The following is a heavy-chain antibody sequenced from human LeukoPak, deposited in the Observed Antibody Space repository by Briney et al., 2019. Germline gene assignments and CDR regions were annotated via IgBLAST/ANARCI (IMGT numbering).Heavy chain of an antibody. CDR1: GFTFSSYA. CDR3: ARDGLYGSGSRYYYYMDV. D-gene: IGHD3-10*01. CDR2: ISYDGSNK. Sequence: PGGSLRLSCAASGFTFSSYAMHWVRQAPGKGLEWVAVISYDGSNKYYADSVKGRFTISRDNSKNTLYLQMNSLRAEDTAVYYCARDGLYGSGSRYYYYMDVWGKGTTVTVSS. V-gene: IGHV3-30*04. J-gene: IGHJ6*03.